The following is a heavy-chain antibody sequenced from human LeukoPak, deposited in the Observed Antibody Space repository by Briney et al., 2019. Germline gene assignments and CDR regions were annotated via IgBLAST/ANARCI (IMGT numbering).Heavy chain of an antibody. CDR1: GYTFTSSD. D-gene: IGHD3-22*01. V-gene: IGHV1-8*01. CDR2: MNPNSGNT. J-gene: IGHJ4*02. Sequence: GASVKVSCKASGYTFTSSDINWVRQATGQGLEWMGWMNPNSGNTGYAQKFQGRVTMTRNTSISTAYMELSSLRSEDTAVYYCARYYYDSSVTYFDYWGQGTLVTVSS. CDR3: ARYYYDSSVTYFDY.